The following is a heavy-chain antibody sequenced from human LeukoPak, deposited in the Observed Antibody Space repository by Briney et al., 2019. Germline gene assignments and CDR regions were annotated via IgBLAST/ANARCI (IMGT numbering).Heavy chain of an antibody. V-gene: IGHV3-66*01. CDR1: GFTVSSNY. Sequence: GGSLRLSCAASGFTVSSNYMSWVRQAPGKGLEWVSVIYSGGSTYYADSVKDRFTISRDNSKNTLYLQMSSLRVEDTAVYYCARDYVWDAFDIWGQGTMVTVSS. D-gene: IGHD2-8*01. CDR2: IYSGGST. J-gene: IGHJ3*02. CDR3: ARDYVWDAFDI.